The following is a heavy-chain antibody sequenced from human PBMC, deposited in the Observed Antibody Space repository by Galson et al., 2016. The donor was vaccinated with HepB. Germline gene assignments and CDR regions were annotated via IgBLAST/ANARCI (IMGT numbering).Heavy chain of an antibody. J-gene: IGHJ4*02. CDR3: ARGLNDPCYFDY. D-gene: IGHD2-8*01. CDR1: ELIFRGHG. Sequence: SLRLSCAAPELIFRGHGMHWVRQAPGKGLEWVAVIWFDGSKQAYGDSVKGRFTISRDNSKNTVYLQMDSLRADDTAVYYCARGLNDPCYFDYWGQGTLVTVSS. V-gene: IGHV3-33*01. CDR2: IWFDGSKQ.